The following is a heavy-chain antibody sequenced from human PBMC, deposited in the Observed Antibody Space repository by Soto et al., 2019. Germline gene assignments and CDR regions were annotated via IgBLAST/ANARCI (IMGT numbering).Heavy chain of an antibody. CDR3: AKESSASRVSYYYAMDV. J-gene: IGHJ6*02. CDR1: GFTFSNFA. CDR2: ISASGAST. Sequence: EGQLLESGGGLVQPGGSLRVSCAASGFTFSNFAMNWVRQAPGKGLEWVSGISASGASTTYADSVKGRFTISRDNSKNTLYLQMNSLRAEDTGVYYCAKESSASRVSYYYAMDVWSQGTTVTVSS. V-gene: IGHV3-23*01. D-gene: IGHD3-10*01.